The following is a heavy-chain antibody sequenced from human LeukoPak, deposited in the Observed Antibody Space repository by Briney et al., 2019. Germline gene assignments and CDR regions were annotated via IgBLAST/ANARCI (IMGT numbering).Heavy chain of an antibody. V-gene: IGHV1-2*02. CDR1: GYTFTGYY. CDR2: INPNGGGT. D-gene: IGHD2-2*01. Sequence: ASVKVSRKASGYTFTGYYMHWVRQAPGQGLEWMGWINPNGGGTNYAQKFQGRVTMTRDTSISTAYMELSRLRSDDTAVYYCATDHCSSTSCYPDYWGQGTLVTVSS. CDR3: ATDHCSSTSCYPDY. J-gene: IGHJ4*02.